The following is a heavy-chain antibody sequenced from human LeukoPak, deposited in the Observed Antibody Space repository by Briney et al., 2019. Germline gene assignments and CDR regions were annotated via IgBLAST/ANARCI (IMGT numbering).Heavy chain of an antibody. V-gene: IGHV3-33*01. CDR1: GFPFSSYG. CDR2: IWYDGSNK. CDR3: ARGVTYGDYAPLDY. D-gene: IGHD4-17*01. Sequence: PGGSLRLPCAASGFPFSSYGMLGLRRAPGKGGGGVAVIWYDGSNKYYGDSVKGRFTISRDNSKNTLYLQMNSLRAEDTAVYYCARGVTYGDYAPLDYWGQGTLATVSS. J-gene: IGHJ4*02.